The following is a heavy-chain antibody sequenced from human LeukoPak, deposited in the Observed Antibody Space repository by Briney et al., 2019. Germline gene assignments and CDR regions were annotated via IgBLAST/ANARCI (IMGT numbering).Heavy chain of an antibody. D-gene: IGHD6-6*01. CDR2: IYSGGST. J-gene: IGHJ4*02. Sequence: PGGSLRLSCAASGFTVSSNYMSWVRQAPGKGREWVSVIYSGGSTYYADSVKGRFTISRDNSKNTLYLQMNSLRAEDTAVYYCARDKGTSYLSSFDYWGQGTLVTVSS. CDR1: GFTVSSNY. CDR3: ARDKGTSYLSSFDY. V-gene: IGHV3-66*01.